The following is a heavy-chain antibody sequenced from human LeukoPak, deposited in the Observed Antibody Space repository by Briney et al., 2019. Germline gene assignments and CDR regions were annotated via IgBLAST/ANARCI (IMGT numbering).Heavy chain of an antibody. Sequence: SETLSLTCTVSGGSISSGGYSWSWIRQHPGKGLEWIGYIYYSGSAYYNPSRQSRVTISLDTSKNQFSLKLSSVTAADTAVYYCARGTRVSRGDFFDPWGQGTLVTVSS. CDR1: GGSISSGGYS. CDR2: IYYSGSA. J-gene: IGHJ5*02. V-gene: IGHV4-31*03. D-gene: IGHD1-14*01. CDR3: ARGTRVSRGDFFDP.